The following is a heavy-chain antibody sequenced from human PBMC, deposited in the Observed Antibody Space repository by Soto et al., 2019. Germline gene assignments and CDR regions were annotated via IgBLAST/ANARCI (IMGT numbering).Heavy chain of an antibody. V-gene: IGHV3-30*18. CDR3: AKERRIAVAGKDYFDA. CDR1: GFSFSSYG. J-gene: IGHJ4*02. CDR2: ISYDVTNK. Sequence: GGSLRLSCAASGFSFSSYGMHWVRQAPGKGLEWVAVISYDVTNKYYADSVKGRFTISRDNSKNTLYLQMNSLRAEDTAVYYCAKERRIAVAGKDYFDAWGQGTLVTVSS. D-gene: IGHD6-19*01.